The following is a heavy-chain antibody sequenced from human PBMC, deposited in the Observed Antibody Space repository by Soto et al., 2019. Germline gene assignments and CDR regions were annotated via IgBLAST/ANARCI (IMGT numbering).Heavy chain of an antibody. CDR2: IYYSGNT. Sequence: SETLSLTCTVSGDSISSSNYHWAWIRQPPGKGLEWIGSIYYSGNTYYNSSLKSRVTLFVDTSKSQFSLKLRSVTAADTAVYYCARHWGYCISTSCYVYYYYGMDVWGQGTTVTVSS. V-gene: IGHV4-39*01. D-gene: IGHD2-2*01. CDR1: GDSISSSNYH. J-gene: IGHJ6*02. CDR3: ARHWGYCISTSCYVYYYYGMDV.